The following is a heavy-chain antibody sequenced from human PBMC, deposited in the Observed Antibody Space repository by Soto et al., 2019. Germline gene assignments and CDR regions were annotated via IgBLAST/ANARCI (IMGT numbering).Heavy chain of an antibody. D-gene: IGHD1-1*01. J-gene: IGHJ6*02. Sequence: ASVKVSCKASGGTFSSYAISWVRQAPGQGLEWMGGIIPIFGTANYAQKFQGRVTTTADKSTSTAYMELSSLRSEDTAVYYCARDPRYTTTSYYYYYGMDVWGQGTTVTVSS. CDR3: ARDPRYTTTSYYYYYGMDV. V-gene: IGHV1-69*06. CDR2: IIPIFGTA. CDR1: GGTFSSYA.